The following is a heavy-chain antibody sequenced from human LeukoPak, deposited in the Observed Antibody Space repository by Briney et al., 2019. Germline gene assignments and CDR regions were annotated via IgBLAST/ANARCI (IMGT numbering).Heavy chain of an antibody. CDR2: IYISGST. J-gene: IGHJ3*02. CDR3: ATDYSSSSGKAFDI. Sequence: SETLSLTCTVSGGSISSYYWSWIRQPAGKGLEWIGRIYISGSTNYNPSLKSRVTMSVDTSKNQFSLKLSSVTAADTAVYYCATDYSSSSGKAFDIWGQGTVVTVSS. CDR1: GGSISSYY. D-gene: IGHD6-6*01. V-gene: IGHV4-4*07.